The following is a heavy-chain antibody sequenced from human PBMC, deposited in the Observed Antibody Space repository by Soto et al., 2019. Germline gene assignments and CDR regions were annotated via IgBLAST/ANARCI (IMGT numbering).Heavy chain of an antibody. CDR1: GFTFSNFA. CDR2: ISYDGSHK. J-gene: IGHJ6*02. CDR3: ARDYSYQRAMDV. V-gene: IGHV3-30-3*01. Sequence: GGSLRLSCAASGFTFSNFAMYWVRQAPGKGLEWVTVISYDGSHKYYADSVKGRFTISRDNSENTLYLQMNNLRAEDSAVYFCARDYSYQRAMDVWGQGTTVTVSS. D-gene: IGHD2-15*01.